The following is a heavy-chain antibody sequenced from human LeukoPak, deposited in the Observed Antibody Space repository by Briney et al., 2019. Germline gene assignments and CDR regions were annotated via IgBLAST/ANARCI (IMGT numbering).Heavy chain of an antibody. Sequence: SVKVSCKASGGTFSSYAISWVRQAPGQGLEWMGGIIPIFGTANYAQKFQGRVTITTDGSTSTAYMELSSLRSEDTAVYYCARGGRNSYGHLHFDYWGQGTLVTVSS. CDR3: ARGGRNSYGHLHFDY. D-gene: IGHD5-18*01. CDR1: GGTFSSYA. V-gene: IGHV1-69*05. J-gene: IGHJ4*02. CDR2: IIPIFGTA.